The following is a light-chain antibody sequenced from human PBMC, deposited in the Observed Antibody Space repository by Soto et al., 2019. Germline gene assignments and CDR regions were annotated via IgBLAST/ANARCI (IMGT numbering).Light chain of an antibody. Sequence: DIVLTQSPGTLSLSPGERATLSCRASQSVSSSYLAWYQQKPGQAPRHLIYGASSRATGIPDRFSGSGSGTDFTRTISRLEPEDFAVYYCQQYGRSVGRTFGPGTKVDIK. CDR3: QQYGRSVGRT. J-gene: IGKJ3*01. V-gene: IGKV3-20*01. CDR2: GAS. CDR1: QSVSSSY.